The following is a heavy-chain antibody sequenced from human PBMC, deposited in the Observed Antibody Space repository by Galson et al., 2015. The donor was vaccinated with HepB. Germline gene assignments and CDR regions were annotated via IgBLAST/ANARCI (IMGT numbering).Heavy chain of an antibody. V-gene: IGHV1-69*13. CDR3: ARDQNPYCSSTSCYMPYYYYYGMDV. CDR1: GGTFSSYA. CDR2: IIPIFGTA. Sequence: SVKVSCKASGGTFSSYAISWVRQAPGQGLEWMGGIIPIFGTANYAQKFQGRVTITADESTSTAYMELSSLRSEDTAVYYCARDQNPYCSSTSCYMPYYYYYGMDVWGQGTTVTVSS. J-gene: IGHJ6*02. D-gene: IGHD2-2*02.